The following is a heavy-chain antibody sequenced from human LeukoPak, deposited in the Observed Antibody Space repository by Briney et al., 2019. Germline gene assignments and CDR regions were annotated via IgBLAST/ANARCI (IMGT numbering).Heavy chain of an antibody. CDR3: ALRGLTYYSGMDV. CDR1: GGTFSSYA. D-gene: IGHD2-8*01. J-gene: IGHJ6*02. CDR2: SIPIFGTA. V-gene: IGHV1-69*13. Sequence: ASVKVSCKTSGGTFSSYAISWVRQAPGQGLEWVGGSIPIFGTANCAQKFQRRVTLTPDESTSTTDMELSSLRSEDTAVYYCALRGLTYYSGMDVWGQGTTVTVSS.